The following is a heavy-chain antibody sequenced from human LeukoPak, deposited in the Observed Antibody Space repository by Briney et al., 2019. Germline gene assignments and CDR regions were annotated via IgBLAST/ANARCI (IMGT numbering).Heavy chain of an antibody. Sequence: SETLSLTCTVSGGSISSGDYYWSWIRQPPGKGLEWIGYIYYSGSTYYNPSLKSRVTISVDTSKNQFSLKLSSVTAADTAVYYCASSLLEWSNTFDYWGQGTLVTVSS. CDR1: GGSISSGDYY. CDR2: IYYSGST. CDR3: ASSLLEWSNTFDY. D-gene: IGHD3-3*01. J-gene: IGHJ4*02. V-gene: IGHV4-30-4*01.